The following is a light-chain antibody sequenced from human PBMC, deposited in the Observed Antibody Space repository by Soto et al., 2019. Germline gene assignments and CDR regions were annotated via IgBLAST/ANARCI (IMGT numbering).Light chain of an antibody. CDR1: QSVSNNY. Sequence: EIVLTQSPGTLSLSPGERATLPCRASQSVSNNYLAWYQQKPGQAPRLLIHGASTRATGIPDRFSGSGSGTDFTLTITRLEPGDFAVYFCQQYGSSPRTFGQGTKLEIK. J-gene: IGKJ2*01. CDR3: QQYGSSPRT. V-gene: IGKV3-20*01. CDR2: GAS.